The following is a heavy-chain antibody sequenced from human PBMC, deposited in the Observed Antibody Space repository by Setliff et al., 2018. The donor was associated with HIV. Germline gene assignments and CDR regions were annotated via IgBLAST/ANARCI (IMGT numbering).Heavy chain of an antibody. D-gene: IGHD1-7*01. CDR1: GGSISSHY. CDR2: INYSGST. J-gene: IGHJ4*02. V-gene: IGHV4-59*11. CDR3: ARATWNSVDY. Sequence: NPSETLSLTCTVSGGSISSHYWSWIRQPPGKGLEWIGYINYSGSTNYNPSLKSRVTISVDTSKKQFSLKLTSVTAADTAVYYCARATWNSVDYWGQGTLVTV.